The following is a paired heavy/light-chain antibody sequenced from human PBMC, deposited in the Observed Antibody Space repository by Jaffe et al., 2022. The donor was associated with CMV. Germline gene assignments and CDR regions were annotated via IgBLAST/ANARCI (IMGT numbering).Heavy chain of an antibody. D-gene: IGHD2-2*01. CDR2: INQDGSEK. V-gene: IGHV3-7*01. J-gene: IGHJ4*02. Sequence: EVQLVESGGNLVQPGGSLRLSCAASGFTFSNYWMNWVRQAPGKGLEWVANINQDGSEKYYVDSVKGRFTISRDNGKNSLYLQMNSLRAEDTAVYFCARPGVVGVNRVWPDQWGQGTLVTVSS. CDR3: ARPGVVGVNRVWPDQ. CDR1: GFTFSNYW.
Light chain of an antibody. CDR3: QHLNSYPFT. Sequence: IQLTQSPSSLSASVGDRVTITCRASQGISSYLAWYQQKPGKAPNLLIYAASTLQSGVPSRFSGSGSGTDFTLTISSLQPEDFATYFCQHLNSYPFTFGGGTKVEIK. CDR1: QGISSY. J-gene: IGKJ4*01. V-gene: IGKV1-9*01. CDR2: AAS.